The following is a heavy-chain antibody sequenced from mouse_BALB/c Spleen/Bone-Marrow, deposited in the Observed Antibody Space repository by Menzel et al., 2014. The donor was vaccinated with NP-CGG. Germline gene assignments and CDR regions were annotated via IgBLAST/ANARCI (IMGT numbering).Heavy chain of an antibody. V-gene: IGHV7-3*02. CDR3: ARYDGYSDNAMDY. Sequence: EVMLVESGGGLVQPGSSLRLSCATSGFTFTDFYLTWVRQPPGKALEWLGFIRNKANGYTTEFSASVKGRFTMSRDNSQSILYLQMNTLRAEDSATYYCARYDGYSDNAMDYWGQGTPVTVSS. D-gene: IGHD2-3*01. CDR2: IRNKANGYTT. CDR1: GFTFTDFY. J-gene: IGHJ4*01.